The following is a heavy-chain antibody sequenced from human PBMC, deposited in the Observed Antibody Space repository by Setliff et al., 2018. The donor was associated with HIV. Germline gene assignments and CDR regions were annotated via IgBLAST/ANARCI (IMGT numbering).Heavy chain of an antibody. Sequence: GSLRLSCAASGFTFSSSWMNWVRQAPGKGLEWVANIKQDGSEKYYVDSVRGRFTISRDDAQNSLFLQMNSLRAEDTAVYYCARDVAVASFFNYWGQGTLVTVSS. J-gene: IGHJ4*02. V-gene: IGHV3-7*01. CDR1: GFTFSSSW. D-gene: IGHD6-19*01. CDR2: IKQDGSEK. CDR3: ARDVAVASFFNY.